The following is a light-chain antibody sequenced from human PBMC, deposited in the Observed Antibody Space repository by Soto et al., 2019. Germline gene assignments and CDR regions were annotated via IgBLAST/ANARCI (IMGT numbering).Light chain of an antibody. V-gene: IGKV3-20*01. CDR2: GGS. CDR3: QQYSSSRT. J-gene: IGKJ1*01. Sequence: EIVMTQSPATLSVSPGQRATLSCRASQSVSSNLAWYQHKPGQAPRLLIYGGSSRATGIPVRFSGSGSETDFTLTITRLEPEDFAVYYCQQYSSSRTFGQGTKVDIK. CDR1: QSVSSN.